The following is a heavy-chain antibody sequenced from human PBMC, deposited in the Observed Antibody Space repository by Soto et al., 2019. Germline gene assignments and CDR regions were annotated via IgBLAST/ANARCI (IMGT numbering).Heavy chain of an antibody. D-gene: IGHD3-10*01. CDR2: ISAYNGNT. V-gene: IGHV1-18*04. J-gene: IGHJ4*02. Sequence: GASVKVSCKAPGYTFTNYGICWVRQAPGQGLEWMGWISAYNGNTNYAQKLQGRVTMTTDTSTSTAYMELRSLRSDDTAVYYCAYKTPYYGATDLDYRGEGTLVTVSS. CDR3: AYKTPYYGATDLDY. CDR1: GYTFTNYG.